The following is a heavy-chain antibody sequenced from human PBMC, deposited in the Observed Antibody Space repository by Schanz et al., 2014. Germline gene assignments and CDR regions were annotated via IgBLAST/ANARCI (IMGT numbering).Heavy chain of an antibody. CDR2: ISGSGGST. J-gene: IGHJ4*02. CDR3: AKDLPSDYYIAY. D-gene: IGHD3-22*01. CDR1: GLIFSTYT. V-gene: IGHV3-23*01. Sequence: EVQLLESGGGLVQPGGSLRLSCTTSGLIFSTYTLNWVRQAPGKGLEWVSAISGSGGSTYYADSVKGRFIISRDNSKNNSKNTLYVQMNSLRAEDTAVYYCAKDLPSDYYIAYWGQGTLVTVSS.